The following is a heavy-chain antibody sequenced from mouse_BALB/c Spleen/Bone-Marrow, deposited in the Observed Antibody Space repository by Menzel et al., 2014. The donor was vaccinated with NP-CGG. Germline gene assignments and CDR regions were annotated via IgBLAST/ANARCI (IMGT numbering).Heavy chain of an antibody. CDR3: ARHAYYDQTEVSFVY. CDR1: GFTFSSYG. J-gene: IGHJ3*01. D-gene: IGHD2-4*01. V-gene: IGHV5-9-2*01. Sequence: DVMLVESGGNLVKSGGSLKLSCAASGFTFSSYGMSWVRQTPEKRLEWVATISGGGSYTFYPDSVKGRFPICRDNAKNNLYLQRSSLRSEDTALYYCARHAYYDQTEVSFVYWGQGTLVTVSA. CDR2: ISGGGSYT.